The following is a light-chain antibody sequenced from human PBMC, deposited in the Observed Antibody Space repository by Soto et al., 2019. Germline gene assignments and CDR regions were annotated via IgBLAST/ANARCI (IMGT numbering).Light chain of an antibody. J-gene: IGLJ1*01. CDR2: EVS. V-gene: IGLV2-14*01. CDR1: SSDVGGYNY. CDR3: SSYTSSSTLV. Sequence: SVLTQPASVSGSPGQSITISCTGTSSDVGGYNYVSWYQQHPGKAPKLMIYEVSNRPSGVSNRFPGSKSGNTASLTISGLQAEDEADYYCSSYTSSSTLVFGTGTKVTVL.